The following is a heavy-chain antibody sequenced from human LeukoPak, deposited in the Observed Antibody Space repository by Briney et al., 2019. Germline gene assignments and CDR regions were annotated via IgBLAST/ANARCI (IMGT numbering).Heavy chain of an antibody. CDR1: GFTVSSNY. Sequence: GGSLRLTCAASGFTVSSNYMTWVRLAPGKGLEWVSILYSDGREYYPDSLKGRFTISRDNSKNTLYLQINTLRADDTAMYYCAKVIAGPGHDYFDLWGQGTLVTVSS. J-gene: IGHJ4*02. D-gene: IGHD6-19*01. CDR2: LYSDGRE. V-gene: IGHV3-53*01. CDR3: AKVIAGPGHDYFDL.